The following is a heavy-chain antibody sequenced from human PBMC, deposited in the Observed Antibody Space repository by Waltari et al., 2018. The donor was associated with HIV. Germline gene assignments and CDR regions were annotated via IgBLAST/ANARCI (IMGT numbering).Heavy chain of an antibody. J-gene: IGHJ6*02. CDR1: GSPFRSYS. V-gene: IGHV3-48*04. Sequence: EVQLVVSGGGLVQLGGSLPLPCAASGSPFRSYSLIWVRQAPGKGLDWVSYISSTSNTIYDADSVKGRFTVSRDNAKNSLSLQMNSLRAEDTAVYFCAKEVVALPHYYYYGLDVWGQGTTVTVSS. D-gene: IGHD2-15*01. CDR2: ISSTSNTI. CDR3: AKEVVALPHYYYYGLDV.